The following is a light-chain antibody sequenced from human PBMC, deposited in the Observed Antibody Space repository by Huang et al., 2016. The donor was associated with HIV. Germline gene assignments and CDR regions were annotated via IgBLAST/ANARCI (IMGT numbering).Light chain of an antibody. CDR1: QRLLHSDGNTY. V-gene: IGKV2-30*02. J-gene: IGKJ4*01. CDR2: NVS. Sequence: DVVMTQSTLYLPVTLGQPASISCRSSQRLLHSDGNTYLIWLQQSPGHSPRRLIYNVSNLDSGVPYRFSGSGSGSDFTLRISRVEPEDVGVYYCMQGTHWPLTFGGGTKVEIK. CDR3: MQGTHWPLT.